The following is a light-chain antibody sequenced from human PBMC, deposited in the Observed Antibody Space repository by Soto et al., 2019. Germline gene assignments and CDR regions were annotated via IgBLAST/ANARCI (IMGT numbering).Light chain of an antibody. CDR2: KAS. CDR1: QTISSW. V-gene: IGKV1-5*03. Sequence: DIQMTQSPSTLSGSVGDSVTITCRASQTISSWLAWYQQKPGKAPKLLIYKASTLKSGVPSRFSGSGSGTEFTLTISSLQPDDFATYYCQHYYGYSEAFGQGTKVDIK. J-gene: IGKJ1*01. CDR3: QHYYGYSEA.